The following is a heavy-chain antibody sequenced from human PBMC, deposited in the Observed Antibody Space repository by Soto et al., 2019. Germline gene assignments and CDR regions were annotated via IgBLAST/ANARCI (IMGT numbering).Heavy chain of an antibody. D-gene: IGHD6-19*01. CDR3: ANPQAVADTNPIDGKDF. CDR1: GFTFSSYA. Sequence: GGALKLSCAASGFTFSSYAMSWVRQAPGKGLEWVSAISGSGGSTYYADSVKGRFTISRDNSKNTLYPQMNSLRAEDTAVYFCANPQAVADTNPIDGKDFRAQGTTVPVSS. V-gene: IGHV3-23*01. J-gene: IGHJ6*02. CDR2: ISGSGGST.